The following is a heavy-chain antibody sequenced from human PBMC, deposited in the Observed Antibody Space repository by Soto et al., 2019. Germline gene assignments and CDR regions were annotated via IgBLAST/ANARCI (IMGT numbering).Heavy chain of an antibody. CDR2: ISGSGGST. D-gene: IGHD2-2*01. CDR3: ESVVEPAAILYYYGMDV. V-gene: IGHV3-23*01. Sequence: GGSLRLSCAASGFTFSSYAMSWVRQAPGKGLEWVSAISGSGGSTYYADSVKGRFTISRDNSKNTLYLQMNSLRAEDTAVYYCESVVEPAAILYYYGMDVWGQGTTVTV. CDR1: GFTFSSYA. J-gene: IGHJ6*02.